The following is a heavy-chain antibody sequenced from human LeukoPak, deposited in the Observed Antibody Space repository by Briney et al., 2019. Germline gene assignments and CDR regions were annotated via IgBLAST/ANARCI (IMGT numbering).Heavy chain of an antibody. V-gene: IGHV3-7*01. J-gene: IGHJ6*02. D-gene: IGHD2-21*01. Sequence: GGSLRLSCVASGFAFKGHWMNWVRQAPGKGLEWVANVNREGSDKSYVDSVKGRSTISRDNAKNSLYLQMNSLRVEDTAVYFCTTDGVPGGEDVWGQGTTVTVS. CDR2: VNREGSDK. CDR3: TTDGVPGGEDV. CDR1: GFAFKGHW.